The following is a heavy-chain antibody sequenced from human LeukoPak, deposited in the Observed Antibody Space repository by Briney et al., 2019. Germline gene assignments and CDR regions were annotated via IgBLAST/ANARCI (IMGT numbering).Heavy chain of an antibody. CDR3: ARHEQGYCTSSSCRGSDY. D-gene: IGHD2-2*01. V-gene: IGHV4-38-2*01. CDR2: IYHSGST. Sequence: PSETLSLTCVVSDYSISGGYYWGWIRQPPGKGLEWIGSIYHSGSTYYNPSLKSRVTISIDTSKNQFSLKLSSVTAADTAVHYCARHEQGYCTSSSCRGSDYWGQGTLVTVSS. J-gene: IGHJ4*02. CDR1: DYSISGGYY.